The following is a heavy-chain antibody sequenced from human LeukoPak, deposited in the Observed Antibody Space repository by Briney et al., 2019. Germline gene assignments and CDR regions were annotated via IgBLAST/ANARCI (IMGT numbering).Heavy chain of an antibody. CDR2: ISISGSKT. CDR1: EFNFSSHA. V-gene: IGHV3-23*01. CDR3: ANEIRPNDY. J-gene: IGHJ4*02. D-gene: IGHD4-17*01. Sequence: GGSLRLSCAASEFNFSSHAMTRVRQAPGKGLEWVSAISISGSKTYYADSVKGRFTISRDNSKNTLYLQMNSLRAEDTAVYYCANEIRPNDYWGQGTQVTVSS.